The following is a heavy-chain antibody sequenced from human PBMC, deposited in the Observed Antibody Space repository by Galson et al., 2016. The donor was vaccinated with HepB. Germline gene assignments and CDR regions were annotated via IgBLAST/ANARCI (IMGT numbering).Heavy chain of an antibody. Sequence: SVKVSCKASGYTFTNYYLHWVRQAPGQGLEWMGVIIPSGGGTGYAQRFQGRVNLTRDTPTNTVYMDLSSLRSEDTAVYYCARGGYYSSGWYDAFDIWGQGTMFTVSS. J-gene: IGHJ3*02. CDR2: IIPSGGGT. D-gene: IGHD6-19*01. V-gene: IGHV1-46*01. CDR1: GYTFTNYY. CDR3: ARGGYYSSGWYDAFDI.